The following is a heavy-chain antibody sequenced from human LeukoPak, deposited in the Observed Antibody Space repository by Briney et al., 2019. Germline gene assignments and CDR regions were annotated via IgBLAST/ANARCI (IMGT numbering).Heavy chain of an antibody. CDR1: GFSVSSNY. J-gene: IGHJ3*02. CDR2: IYSGGNT. V-gene: IGHV3-66*04. D-gene: IGHD3-22*01. CDR3: ARPRYYYDSSGYWPAFDI. Sequence: GGSLRLSCAASGFSVSSNYMNWVRQAPGKGLEWISVIYSGGNTYYADSVKGRFTISRDNAKNSLYLQMNSLRDEDTAVYYCARPRYYYDSSGYWPAFDIWGQGTMVTVSS.